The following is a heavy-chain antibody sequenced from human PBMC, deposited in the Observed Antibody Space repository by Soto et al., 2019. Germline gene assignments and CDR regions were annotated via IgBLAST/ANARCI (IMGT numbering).Heavy chain of an antibody. CDR1: GYRFTSSW. V-gene: IGHV5-51*01. D-gene: IGHD1-1*01. J-gene: IGHJ4*02. CDR2: IYPGDSDT. Sequence: GESLKISCKASGYRFTSSWIGWVRQMPGKGLEWMGIIYPGDSDTRYRPSFQGQVTISADKSSSTAYLQWNSLQASDTAMYYCARLPGIVAPGTVFLDNWGQGNMVTVSS. CDR3: ARLPGIVAPGTVFLDN.